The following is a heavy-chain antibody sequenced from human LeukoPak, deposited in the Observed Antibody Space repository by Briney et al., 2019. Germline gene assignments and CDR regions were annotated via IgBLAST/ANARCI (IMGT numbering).Heavy chain of an antibody. CDR3: ARGGYSGYDDAFDI. CDR2: IYHSGST. J-gene: IGHJ3*02. CDR1: GGSISSGGYS. D-gene: IGHD5-12*01. V-gene: IGHV4-30-2*01. Sequence: SETLSLTCAVSGGSISSGGYSWSWIRQPPGKGLEWIGYIYHSGSTYYNPSLKSRATISVDRSKNQFSLKLSSVTAADTAVYYCARGGYSGYDDAFDIWGQGTMVTVSS.